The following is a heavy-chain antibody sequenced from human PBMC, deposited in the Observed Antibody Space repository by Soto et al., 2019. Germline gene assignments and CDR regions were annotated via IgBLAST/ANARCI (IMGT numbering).Heavy chain of an antibody. CDR3: ARDGSLRQQLVLDYYYGMDV. CDR2: IYYSGST. J-gene: IGHJ6*02. CDR1: ARSVGSVSYY. V-gene: IGHV4-61*01. Sequence: PSDTTSPPTALSARSVGSVSYYWIWLFATPGKGLEWIGYIYYSGSTNYNPSLKSRVTISGDTSKNQFSLKLSSVTAADTAVYYCARDGSLRQQLVLDYYYGMDVWGQGTTVTVSS. D-gene: IGHD6-13*01.